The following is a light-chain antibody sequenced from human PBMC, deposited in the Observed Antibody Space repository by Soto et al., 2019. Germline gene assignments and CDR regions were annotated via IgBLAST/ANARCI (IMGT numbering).Light chain of an antibody. J-gene: IGLJ2*01. V-gene: IGLV2-14*03. CDR3: TSYTSSRTQL. CDR2: DVS. Sequence: QSALTQPASVSGSPGQSIAISCTGTSSDVRDYNYVSWYQQHPGKAPKLLIYDVSYRPSGISNRFSGSRSGNTASLTISGIQAEDEADYYCTSYTSSRTQLFGGGTKLTVL. CDR1: SSDVRDYNY.